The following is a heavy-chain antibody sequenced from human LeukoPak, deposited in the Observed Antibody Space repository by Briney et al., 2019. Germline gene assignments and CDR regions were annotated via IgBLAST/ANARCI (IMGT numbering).Heavy chain of an antibody. CDR1: GFTFSSYA. CDR2: ISYDGSNK. V-gene: IGHV3-30*04. CDR3: AREHWLTAFDI. Sequence: GGSLRLSCAASGFTFSSYAMRWVRQAPGKGLEWVAVISYDGSNKYYADSVKGRFTISRDNSKNTLYLQMNSLRAEDTAVYYCAREHWLTAFDIWGQGTMVTVSS. J-gene: IGHJ3*02. D-gene: IGHD3-9*01.